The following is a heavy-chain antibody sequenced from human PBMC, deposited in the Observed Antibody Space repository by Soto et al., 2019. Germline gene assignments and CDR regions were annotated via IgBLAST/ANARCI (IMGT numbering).Heavy chain of an antibody. Sequence: SETLSLTCTVSGGSIISSSYYWVWIRQPPGKGLEWIGSIYYSGSTYYNPSLKSRVTISVDTSKNQFSLKLSSVTAADTAVYYCASGSYDILTGYYYYGMDVWGQGTTVTVSS. V-gene: IGHV4-39*01. CDR2: IYYSGST. D-gene: IGHD3-9*01. CDR3: ASGSYDILTGYYYYGMDV. J-gene: IGHJ6*02. CDR1: GGSIISSSYY.